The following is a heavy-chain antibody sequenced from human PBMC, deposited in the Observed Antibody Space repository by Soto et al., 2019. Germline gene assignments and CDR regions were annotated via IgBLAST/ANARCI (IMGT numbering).Heavy chain of an antibody. Sequence: SETLSLTCTVSGGSISSYYWSWIRQPPGKGLEWIGYIYYSGSTNYNPSLKSRVTISVDTSKNQFSLKLSSVTAADTAVYYCARGGYYSSTSCYAYYYYMDVWGKGTTVTVSS. V-gene: IGHV4-59*01. CDR2: IYYSGST. J-gene: IGHJ6*03. CDR1: GGSISSYY. D-gene: IGHD2-2*01. CDR3: ARGGYYSSTSCYAYYYYMDV.